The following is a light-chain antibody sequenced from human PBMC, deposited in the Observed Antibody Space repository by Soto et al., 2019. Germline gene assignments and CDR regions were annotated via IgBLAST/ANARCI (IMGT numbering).Light chain of an antibody. J-gene: IGLJ1*01. CDR1: SRDIGGYDF. V-gene: IGLV2-8*01. CDR3: SSYSETNICV. CDR2: NVN. Sequence: QSALTQPPSASGSPGQAVTISCTGTSRDIGGYDFVSWYQVRPGEAPQLIIYNVNGRPSGVPRRFSGSKSGNTASLTVSGLQAVDEADYYCSSYSETNICVFGTGPKATV.